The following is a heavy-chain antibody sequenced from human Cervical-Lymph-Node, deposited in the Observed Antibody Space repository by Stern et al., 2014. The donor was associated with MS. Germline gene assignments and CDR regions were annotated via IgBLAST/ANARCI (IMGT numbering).Heavy chain of an antibody. D-gene: IGHD2-21*02. Sequence: DQLVESGGGVVQPGRSLNLSCAASGFTFSGYGMHWVRQAPGKGLEWVAVMWYDGINKYYADSVKGRFTISRDTSGKTLYLQMNSLRAEDTAVYYCARDQVVMTDIHAFDIWGQGTTVFVSS. CDR3: ARDQVVMTDIHAFDI. CDR1: GFTFSGYG. J-gene: IGHJ3*02. CDR2: MWYDGINK. V-gene: IGHV3-33*01.